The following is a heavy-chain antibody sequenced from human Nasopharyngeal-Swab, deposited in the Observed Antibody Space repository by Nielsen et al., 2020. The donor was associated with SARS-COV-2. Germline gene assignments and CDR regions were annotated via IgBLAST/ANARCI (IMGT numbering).Heavy chain of an antibody. V-gene: IGHV5-51*01. D-gene: IGHD2-2*02. CDR2: IYPGDSDT. CDR3: ARLLVPAAIRPLYYFDY. CDR1: GYSFTSYW. Sequence: GESLKISCKGSGYSFTSYWIGWVRQMPGKGLGWMGIIYPGDSDTRYSPSFQGQVTISADKSISTACLQWSSLKASDTAMYYCARLLVPAAIRPLYYFDYWGQGTLVTVSS. J-gene: IGHJ4*02.